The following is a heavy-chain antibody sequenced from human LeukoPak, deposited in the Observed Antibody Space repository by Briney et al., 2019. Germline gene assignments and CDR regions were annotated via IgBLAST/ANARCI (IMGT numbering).Heavy chain of an antibody. V-gene: IGHV3-23*01. CDR3: AKAYCGGDCYGDYFDY. CDR2: ISGSGGST. Sequence: GGSLRLSCAASGFTFSSYAMSWVRQAPGKGLEWVSAISGSGGSTYYADSVKGRFTISRDNSKNTLYLQMNSLRAEDPAVYYCAKAYCGGDCYGDYFDYWGQGTLVTVSS. D-gene: IGHD2-21*02. CDR1: GFTFSSYA. J-gene: IGHJ4*02.